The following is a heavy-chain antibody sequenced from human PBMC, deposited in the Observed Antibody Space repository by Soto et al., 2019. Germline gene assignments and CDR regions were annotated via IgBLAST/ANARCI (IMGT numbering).Heavy chain of an antibody. J-gene: IGHJ4*02. D-gene: IGHD6-19*01. Sequence: PGGSLRLSCAASGFTLSDYYMSWIRQAPGKGLECISYISSSGSSIYYADSVKGRFTISRDSAKKSLYLQMNSLRVEDTAVYYCARRGSSGWYESYLDYWGQGTPVTVSS. CDR1: GFTLSDYY. V-gene: IGHV3-11*01. CDR3: ARRGSSGWYESYLDY. CDR2: ISSSGSSI.